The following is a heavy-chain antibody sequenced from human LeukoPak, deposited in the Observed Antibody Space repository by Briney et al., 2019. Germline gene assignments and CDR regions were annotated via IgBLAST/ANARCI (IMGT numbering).Heavy chain of an antibody. CDR1: GFTFDDYA. D-gene: IGHD3-22*01. CDR3: AKIGGGSRYYYDSSGYSQPVDY. CDR2: ISWNSGSI. V-gene: IGHV3-9*01. J-gene: IGHJ4*02. Sequence: GGSLRLSCAASGFTFDDYAMHWVRQPPGKGLEWVSGISWNSGSIGYADSVKGRFTISRDNAKNSLYLQMNSLRAEDTALYYCAKIGGGSRYYYDSSGYSQPVDYWGQGTLVTVSS.